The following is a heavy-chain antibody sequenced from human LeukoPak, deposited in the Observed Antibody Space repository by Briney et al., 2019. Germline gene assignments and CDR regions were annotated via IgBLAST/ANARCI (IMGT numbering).Heavy chain of an antibody. J-gene: IGHJ4*02. V-gene: IGHV6-1*01. D-gene: IGHD6-19*01. Sequence: SQTLSLTCAISGDSVSSNSAAWNWISQSPSRGLEWLGRTYYRSKWYNDYAVSVKSRITINPDTSKNQFSLQLNSVTPEDTAVYYCARMRIGKYSSGWENFDYWGQGTLVTVSS. CDR1: GDSVSSNSAA. CDR3: ARMRIGKYSSGWENFDY. CDR2: TYYRSKWYN.